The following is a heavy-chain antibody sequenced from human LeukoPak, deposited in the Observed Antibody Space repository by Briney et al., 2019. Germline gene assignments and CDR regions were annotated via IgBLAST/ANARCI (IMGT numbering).Heavy chain of an antibody. J-gene: IGHJ4*02. CDR1: GYTFTSYG. Sequence: GSVKVSCKASGYTFTSYGISWVRQAPGQGLEWMGWISGYNGNTNYAQKFQGRVTMTTDTSTSTVYMELRSLRSDDTAVYYCARDNSSSTRENWGQGTQVTVSS. CDR2: ISGYNGNT. D-gene: IGHD6-13*01. CDR3: ARDNSSSTREN. V-gene: IGHV1-18*01.